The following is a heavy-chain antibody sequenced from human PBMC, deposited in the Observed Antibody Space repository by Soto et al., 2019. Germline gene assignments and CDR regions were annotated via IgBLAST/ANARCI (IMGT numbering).Heavy chain of an antibody. CDR1: GGSISSGGYS. D-gene: IGHD4-17*01. CDR3: ARGDMTTDTLDY. CDR2: IYHSGST. V-gene: IGHV4-30-2*01. J-gene: IGHJ4*02. Sequence: SETLSLTCAVSGGSISSGGYSWSWIRQPPGKGLEWIGYIYHSGSTYYNPSLKSRVTISVDRSKNQFSLKLSSVTAADTAVYYCARGDMTTDTLDYWGQGTLVTVSS.